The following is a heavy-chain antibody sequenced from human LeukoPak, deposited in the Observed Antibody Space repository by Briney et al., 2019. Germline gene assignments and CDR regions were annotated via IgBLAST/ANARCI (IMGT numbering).Heavy chain of an antibody. V-gene: IGHV4-30-2*01. D-gene: IGHD2-8*02. J-gene: IGHJ4*02. CDR2: IYHSGST. Sequence: SETLSLTCTVSGGSISSGGYYWSWIRQPPGKGLEWIGYIYHSGSTYYNPSLKSRVTISVDRSKNQFSLKLSSVTAADTAVYYCARESGTGYFDYWGQGTLVTVSS. CDR1: GGSISSGGYY. CDR3: ARESGTGYFDY.